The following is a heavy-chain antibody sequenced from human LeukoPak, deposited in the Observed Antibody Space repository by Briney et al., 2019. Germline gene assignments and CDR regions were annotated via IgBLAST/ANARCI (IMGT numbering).Heavy chain of an antibody. D-gene: IGHD6-19*01. CDR2: INHSGGT. V-gene: IGHV4-34*01. J-gene: IGHJ4*02. Sequence: PSETLSLTCAVYGGSFSGYYWSWIRQPPGKGLEWIGEINHSGGTNYNPSLKSRVTISVDTSKNQFSLKLSSVTAADTAVYYCARLLAVAGSPFDYWGQGTLVTVSS. CDR1: GGSFSGYY. CDR3: ARLLAVAGSPFDY.